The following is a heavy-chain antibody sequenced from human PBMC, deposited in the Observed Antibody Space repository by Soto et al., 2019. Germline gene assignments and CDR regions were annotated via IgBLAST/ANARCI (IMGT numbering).Heavy chain of an antibody. J-gene: IGHJ3*02. D-gene: IGHD5-12*01. CDR2: IIPIFGTA. V-gene: IGHV1-69*01. Sequence: QVQLVQSGAEVKKPGSSVTVSCKASGGTFSSYAISWVRQAPGQGLEWMGGIIPIFGTANYAQQFQGRVTITADESTSTAYMELSSLRSEDTAVYYCARVIDGSKLTHAFDIWGQGTMVTVSS. CDR3: ARVIDGSKLTHAFDI. CDR1: GGTFSSYA.